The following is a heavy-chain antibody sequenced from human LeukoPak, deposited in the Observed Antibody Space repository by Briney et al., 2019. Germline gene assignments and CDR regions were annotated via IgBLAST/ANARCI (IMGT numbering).Heavy chain of an antibody. CDR3: AREAKQGPYYYDSSGYYFDY. D-gene: IGHD3-22*01. Sequence: GGSLRLSCAASGFTFSSYGMHWVRQAPGKGLEWVAVISYDGSNKYYADSVKGRFTISRDNSKNTLYLQMNSLRAEDTAVYYCAREAKQGPYYYDSSGYYFDYWGQGTLVTVSS. V-gene: IGHV3-30*03. CDR2: ISYDGSNK. J-gene: IGHJ4*02. CDR1: GFTFSSYG.